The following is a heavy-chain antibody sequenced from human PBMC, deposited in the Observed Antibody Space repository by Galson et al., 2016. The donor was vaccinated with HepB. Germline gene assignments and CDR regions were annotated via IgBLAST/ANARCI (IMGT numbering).Heavy chain of an antibody. CDR2: INERGSVW. J-gene: IGHJ4*02. V-gene: IGHV3-74*01. CDR3: ARGVGYGSGSHFDY. CDR1: GFSISDYW. D-gene: IGHD3-10*01. Sequence: SLRLSCAGSGFSISDYWIHWVRQAPGKGLVWVSRINERGSVWGYADSVKGRFTISRDNSKNALYLQMNSLRAEDTAVYYCARGVGYGSGSHFDYWGQGTLVTVSS.